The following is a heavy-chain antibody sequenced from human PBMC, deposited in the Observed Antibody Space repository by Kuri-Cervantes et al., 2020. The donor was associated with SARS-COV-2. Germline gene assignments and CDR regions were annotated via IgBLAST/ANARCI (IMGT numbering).Heavy chain of an antibody. D-gene: IGHD3-3*01. Sequence: ETLSLTCAASGFTFSSYAMSWVRQAPGKGLEWVSAISGSGGSTYYADSVKGRFTISRDNSKNTLYLQMNSLRAEDTAVYYCAKPVGDLWSGYPEAYYYYGMDVWGQGTTVTVSS. CDR1: GFTFSSYA. CDR2: ISGSGGST. J-gene: IGHJ6*02. V-gene: IGHV3-23*01. CDR3: AKPVGDLWSGYPEAYYYYGMDV.